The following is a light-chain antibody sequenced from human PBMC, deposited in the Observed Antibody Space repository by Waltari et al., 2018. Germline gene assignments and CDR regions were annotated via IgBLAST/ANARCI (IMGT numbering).Light chain of an antibody. V-gene: IGKV3-15*01. Sequence: EIVMTQSPATLSVSPGERATPSGRASQSVSSNLAWYQQKPGQAPRLLIHSASTRVTGIPARFSGSGSGTDFTLTISSLRSEDFAVYYCLQYNNWPPGGTFGQGTKVEIK. CDR1: QSVSSN. CDR3: LQYNNWPPGGT. J-gene: IGKJ1*01. CDR2: SAS.